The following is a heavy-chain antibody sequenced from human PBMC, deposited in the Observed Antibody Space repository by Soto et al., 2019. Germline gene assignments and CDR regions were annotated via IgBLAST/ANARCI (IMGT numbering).Heavy chain of an antibody. CDR3: ARAGSDYGDSYMDV. Sequence: ASVKVSFKASGYTFTSYGISWVRQAPGQGLEWMGWISAYNGNTNYAQKLQGRVTMTTDTSTSTAYMELRSLRPDDTAVYYCARAGSDYGDSYMDVWGKGTTVTVSS. CDR2: ISAYNGNT. V-gene: IGHV1-18*01. CDR1: GYTFTSYG. J-gene: IGHJ6*03. D-gene: IGHD3-16*01.